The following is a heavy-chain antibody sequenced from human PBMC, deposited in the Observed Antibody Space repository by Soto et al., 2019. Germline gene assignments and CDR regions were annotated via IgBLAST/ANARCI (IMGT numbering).Heavy chain of an antibody. CDR1: GFTFSSYE. CDR3: ARGVLYYYDSSGYPHWFDP. J-gene: IGHJ5*02. CDR2: ISSSGSII. V-gene: IGHV3-48*03. Sequence: GGSLRLSCAASGFTFSSYEMNWVRQAPGKGLEWVSYISSSGSIIYYADPVKGRFTISRDNAKNSLYLQMNSLRAEDTAVYYCARGVLYYYDSSGYPHWFDPWGQGTLVTVSP. D-gene: IGHD3-22*01.